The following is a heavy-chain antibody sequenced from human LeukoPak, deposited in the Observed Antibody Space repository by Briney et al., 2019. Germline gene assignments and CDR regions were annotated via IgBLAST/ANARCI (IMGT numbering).Heavy chain of an antibody. D-gene: IGHD2-2*01. J-gene: IGHJ2*01. Sequence: PSETLSLTCTVSGGSISSYYWSWIRQPPGKGLEWIGYIYYSGSTNYNPSLKSRVTISVDTSKNQFSLKLSSVTAADTAVYYCARDNYCSSTSCYRSYLGFDLWGRGTLVTVSS. V-gene: IGHV4-59*12. CDR2: IYYSGST. CDR3: ARDNYCSSTSCYRSYLGFDL. CDR1: GGSISSYY.